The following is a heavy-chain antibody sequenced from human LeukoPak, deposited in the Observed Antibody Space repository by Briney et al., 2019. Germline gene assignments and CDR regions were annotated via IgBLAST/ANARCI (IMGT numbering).Heavy chain of an antibody. V-gene: IGHV3-21*01. CDR2: ISSSSSYI. Sequence: GGSLRLSCAASGFTFSSYSMNWVRQAPGKGLEGVSSISSSSSYIYYADSVKGRFTISRDNAKNSLYLQMNSLRTEDTAVYYCARGAPYYIDYWGQGTLVTVSS. CDR1: GFTFSSYS. J-gene: IGHJ4*02. CDR3: ARGAPYYIDY.